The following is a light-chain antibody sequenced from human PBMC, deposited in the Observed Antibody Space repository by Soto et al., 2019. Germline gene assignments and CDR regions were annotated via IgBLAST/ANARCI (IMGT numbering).Light chain of an antibody. CDR1: QSVTSNY. CDR3: QQFHISRT. V-gene: IGKV3-20*01. CDR2: GAS. Sequence: EIVLTQSPGTLSLSPGERATLSCRASQSVTSNYLAWYQQKPGQAPRLLIFGASSRATGIPERCIGSGAGTDFTLTITGLEPEDFAVYYCQQFHISRTFGQGTKVDIK. J-gene: IGKJ1*01.